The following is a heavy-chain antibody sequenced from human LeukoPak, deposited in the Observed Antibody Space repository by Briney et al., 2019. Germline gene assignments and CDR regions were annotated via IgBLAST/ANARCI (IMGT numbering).Heavy chain of an antibody. D-gene: IGHD1-7*01. J-gene: IGHJ4*02. CDR1: VITFSSYW. Sequence: GGSLRLSCAASVITFSSYWMNWVRQAPRKGLEWVANIKQDGSEKYYVDSAKGRFTISRDNAKNSLYLQMNSLRAEDTAVYYCATSRTFDYWGQGTPVTVSS. CDR3: ATSRTFDY. CDR2: IKQDGSEK. V-gene: IGHV3-7*01.